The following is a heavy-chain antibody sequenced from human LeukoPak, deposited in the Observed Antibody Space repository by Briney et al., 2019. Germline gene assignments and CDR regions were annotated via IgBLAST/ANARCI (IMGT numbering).Heavy chain of an antibody. J-gene: IGHJ4*02. D-gene: IGHD2-15*01. CDR3: ARHEDIVAVVAATD. Sequence: GGSLRLSCAASGFTFSSYWMSWVRQAPGKGLEWVANIKQDGSERYYLDSVKGRFTISRDNAKNLLYLQMNSLRAEDTAVYYCARHEDIVAVVAATDWGQGTLIIVSS. CDR2: IKQDGSER. CDR1: GFTFSSYW. V-gene: IGHV3-7*01.